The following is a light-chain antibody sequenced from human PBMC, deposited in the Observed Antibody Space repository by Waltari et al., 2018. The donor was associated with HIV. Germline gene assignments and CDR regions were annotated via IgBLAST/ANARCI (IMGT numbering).Light chain of an antibody. J-gene: IGKJ3*01. CDR2: DAS. CDR1: QSVSYF. CDR3: QQRRDWPLT. Sequence: EIVLTQSPGTLSVSPGERATLSCRASQSVSYFLAWYQQKPGQAPTLLIYDASIRATGIPARFSGSGSGTDFSLTISSLEPEDLAVYYCQQRRDWPLTFGPGTKVDIK. V-gene: IGKV3-11*01.